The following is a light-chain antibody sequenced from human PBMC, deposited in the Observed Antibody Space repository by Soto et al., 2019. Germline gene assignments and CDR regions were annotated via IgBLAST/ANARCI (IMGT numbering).Light chain of an antibody. Sequence: EIVLTQSPGTLSLSPGERATLSCRASQSVRSSYLAWYQQKPGQAPRLLIYGASTRATGIPDRFSGSGSTTVFILTITRLQTVCFAVYSCLQSGSLPPWTFGQGTNVEIK. CDR1: QSVRSSY. V-gene: IGKV3-20*01. CDR3: LQSGSLPPWT. J-gene: IGKJ1*01. CDR2: GAS.